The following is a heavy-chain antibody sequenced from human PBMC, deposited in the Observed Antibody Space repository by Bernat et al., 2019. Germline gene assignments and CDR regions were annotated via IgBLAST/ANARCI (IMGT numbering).Heavy chain of an antibody. CDR3: AREELYGDYGY. D-gene: IGHD4-17*01. Sequence: QVQLVQSGAEVKKPGAAGKVSCKASGYTFTGYNMHWVRKAPGQGREWMGWSNPNSGGTNYAQKFPGRVTMTRDTSISTAYMEVSRLRSDDSAVYYCAREELYGDYGYWGQGTLVTVSS. CDR2: SNPNSGGT. V-gene: IGHV1-2*02. CDR1: GYTFTGYN. J-gene: IGHJ4*02.